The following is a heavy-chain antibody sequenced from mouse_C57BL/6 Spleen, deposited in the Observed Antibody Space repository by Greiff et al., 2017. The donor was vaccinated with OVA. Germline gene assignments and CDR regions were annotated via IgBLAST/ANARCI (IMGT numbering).Heavy chain of an antibody. J-gene: IGHJ1*03. Sequence: VQLQQPGAELVMPGASVKLSCKASGYTFTSYWMHWVKQRPGQGLEWIGAIDPSDSYTNYNQKFKGKSTLTVDKSSSTAYMQLSSLTSEDSAVYYCSRFYYGSRYFDVWGTGTTVTVSS. CDR1: GYTFTSYW. CDR3: SRFYYGSRYFDV. CDR2: IDPSDSYT. D-gene: IGHD1-1*01. V-gene: IGHV1-69*01.